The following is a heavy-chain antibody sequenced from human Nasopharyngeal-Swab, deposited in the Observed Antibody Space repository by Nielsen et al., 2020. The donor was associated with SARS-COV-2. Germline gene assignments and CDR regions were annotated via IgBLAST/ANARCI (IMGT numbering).Heavy chain of an antibody. CDR3: AKDLDSGYDWGYFDY. CDR1: GFTFSSYG. CDR2: ISYDGSNK. D-gene: IGHD5-12*01. J-gene: IGHJ4*02. Sequence: GESLNISCAASGFTFSSYGMHWVRQAPGKGLEWVAVISYDGSNKYYADSVKGRFTISRDNSKNTLYLQMNSLRAEDTAVYYCAKDLDSGYDWGYFDYWGQGTLVTVSS. V-gene: IGHV3-30*18.